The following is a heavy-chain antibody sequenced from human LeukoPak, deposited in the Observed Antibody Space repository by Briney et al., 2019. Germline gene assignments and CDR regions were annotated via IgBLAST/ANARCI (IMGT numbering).Heavy chain of an antibody. Sequence: GGSLRLSCAASGFTFSDYYMSWIRQAPGKGLEWVSYISSSGSNIYYADFVKGRFTISRDNAKNSLYLQMNSLRAEGTAVYYCARRTTGTALYYFDYWGQGTLVTVSS. CDR2: ISSSGSNI. D-gene: IGHD1-1*01. CDR3: ARRTTGTALYYFDY. CDR1: GFTFSDYY. V-gene: IGHV3-11*01. J-gene: IGHJ4*02.